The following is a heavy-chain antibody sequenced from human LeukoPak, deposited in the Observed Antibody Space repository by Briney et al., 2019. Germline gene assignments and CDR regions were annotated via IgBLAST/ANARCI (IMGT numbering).Heavy chain of an antibody. CDR3: ASQGYYYDSSGYYYTYAFDI. D-gene: IGHD3-22*01. CDR2: IWYDGSNK. V-gene: IGHV3-33*01. CDR1: GFTFSSYG. J-gene: IGHJ3*02. Sequence: GGSLRLSCAASGFTFSSYGMHWVRQAPVKGLEWVAVIWYDGSNKYYADSVKGRFTISRDNSKNTLYLQMNSLRAEDTAVYYCASQGYYYDSSGYYYTYAFDIWGQGTMVTVSS.